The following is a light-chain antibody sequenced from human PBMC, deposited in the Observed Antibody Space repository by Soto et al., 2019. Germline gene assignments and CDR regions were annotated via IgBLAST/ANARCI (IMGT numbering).Light chain of an antibody. J-gene: IGKJ3*01. CDR3: QQYKNYLT. V-gene: IGKV1-5*01. CDR2: GAS. Sequence: DIQMTQSPSTLSASVGDRVTITCRASQSISTWLAWYQQKPGKAPKVLIYGASSLESGVPSRFSGSGSGTEFNLTISSLQPDDFATYYGQQYKNYLTFGPGTKVDIK. CDR1: QSISTW.